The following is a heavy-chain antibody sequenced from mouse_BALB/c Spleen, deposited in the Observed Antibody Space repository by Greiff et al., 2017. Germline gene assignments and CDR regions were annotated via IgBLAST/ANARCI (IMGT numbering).Heavy chain of an antibody. Sequence: QVHVKQSGPQLVRPGASVKISCKASGYSFTSYWMHWVKQRPGQGLEWIGMIDPSDSETRLNQKFKDKATLTVDKSSSTAYMQLSSPTSEDSAVYYCARAYGSTAWFAYWGQGTLVTVSA. CDR2: IDPSDSET. V-gene: IGHV1S127*01. CDR1: GYSFTSYW. J-gene: IGHJ3*01. D-gene: IGHD1-1*01. CDR3: ARAYGSTAWFAY.